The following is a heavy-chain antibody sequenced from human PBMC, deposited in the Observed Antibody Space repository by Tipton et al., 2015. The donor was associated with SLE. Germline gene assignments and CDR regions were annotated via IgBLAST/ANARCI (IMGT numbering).Heavy chain of an antibody. J-gene: IGHJ4*02. CDR3: ANGDSNYGVVY. Sequence: SLRLSCAASGFTFSSYWMHWVRQAPGKGLEWVANIKQDGSEKYYVDSVKGRFTISRDNAKNTLYLQMNSLRAEDTAVYYCANGDSNYGVVYWGQGTLVTVSS. D-gene: IGHD4-11*01. CDR2: IKQDGSEK. V-gene: IGHV3-7*01. CDR1: GFTFSSYW.